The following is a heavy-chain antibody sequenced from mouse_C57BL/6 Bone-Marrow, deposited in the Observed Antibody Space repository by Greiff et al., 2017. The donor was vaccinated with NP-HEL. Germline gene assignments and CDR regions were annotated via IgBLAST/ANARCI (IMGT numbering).Heavy chain of an antibody. Sequence: EVKLMESGPGLVKPSQSLSLTCSVTGYSITSGYYWNWIRQFPGNKLEWMGYISYDGSNNYNPTLKNRNSITRDTSKNRFFLKLNSVTTEDPATYYCARGTTVVATDVDFGGRGTAVTVSS. D-gene: IGHD1-1*01. CDR3: ARGTTVVATDVDF. CDR2: ISYDGSN. V-gene: IGHV3-6*01. J-gene: IGHJ1*03. CDR1: GYSITSGYY.